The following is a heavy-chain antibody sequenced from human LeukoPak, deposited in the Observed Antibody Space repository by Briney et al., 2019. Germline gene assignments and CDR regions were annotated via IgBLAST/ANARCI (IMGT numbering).Heavy chain of an antibody. V-gene: IGHV4-4*07. CDR1: GASIRSYH. D-gene: IGHD1-14*01. Sequence: TSETLSLTCTVSGASIRSYHWSWIRQPAGKGLEWIGRFQTNGNTNSHPSLKSRVAMSVDASNNQIALRLSSVTAADTAVYYCGSSEVGRTTSGTHDFWGQGTLVTVSA. CDR3: GSSEVGRTTSGTHDF. J-gene: IGHJ4*02. CDR2: FQTNGNT.